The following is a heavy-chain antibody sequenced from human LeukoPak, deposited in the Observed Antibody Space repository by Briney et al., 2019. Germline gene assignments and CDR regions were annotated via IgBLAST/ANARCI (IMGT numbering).Heavy chain of an antibody. Sequence: GGSLRLSCAASGFTFSSYAMHWVRQAPGKGLEWVAFIRYDGSDKYYADSVKGRFTISRDDSKNTLYLQMNSLRTEDTAVYYCAKQPLSYDSSRGSWFDPWGQGTLVTVSS. CDR2: IRYDGSDK. V-gene: IGHV3-30*02. D-gene: IGHD3-22*01. J-gene: IGHJ5*02. CDR1: GFTFSSYA. CDR3: AKQPLSYDSSRGSWFDP.